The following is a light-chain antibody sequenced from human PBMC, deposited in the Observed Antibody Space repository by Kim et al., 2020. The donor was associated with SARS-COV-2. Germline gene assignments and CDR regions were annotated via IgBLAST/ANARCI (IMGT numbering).Light chain of an antibody. J-gene: IGLJ3*02. CDR2: DVT. Sequence: GQSITISCTGTTGDVGAYDYVSWYQHFPGNAPKLIIYDVTHRPSGVSDRFSGSKSGNTASLTISGLQADDEADYYCSSFTTTTARVFGGGTQLTVL. CDR3: SSFTTTTARV. V-gene: IGLV2-14*03. CDR1: TGDVGAYDY.